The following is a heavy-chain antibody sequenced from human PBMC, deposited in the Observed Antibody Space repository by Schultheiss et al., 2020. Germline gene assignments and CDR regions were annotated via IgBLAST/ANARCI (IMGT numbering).Heavy chain of an antibody. CDR2: ISSNGGST. D-gene: IGHD1-7*01. CDR3: ARADWNYVTGFDP. V-gene: IGHV3-64*01. J-gene: IGHJ5*02. CDR1: GFTFSSYA. Sequence: GGSLRLSCAASGFTFSSYAMHWVRQAPGKGLEYVSAISSNGGSTYYANSVKGRFTISRDNSKNSLYLQMNSLRAEDTAVYYCARADWNYVTGFDPWGQGTLVTVSS.